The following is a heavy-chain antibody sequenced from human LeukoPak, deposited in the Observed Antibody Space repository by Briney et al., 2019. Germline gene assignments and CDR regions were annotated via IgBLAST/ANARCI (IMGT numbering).Heavy chain of an antibody. J-gene: IGHJ4*02. D-gene: IGHD2-2*01. V-gene: IGHV3-48*03. CDR2: ISGSGGAI. CDR3: ARRYCSSTSCTLDY. CDR1: GFTFTTYE. Sequence: GGSLILSCATSGFTFTTYEMNWVRQAPGKGLEWVSHISGSGGAIYYADSVKGRFTISRDNAKNSLYLQMSSLRVEDTAVYYRARRYCSSTSCTLDYWGQGTLVTVSS.